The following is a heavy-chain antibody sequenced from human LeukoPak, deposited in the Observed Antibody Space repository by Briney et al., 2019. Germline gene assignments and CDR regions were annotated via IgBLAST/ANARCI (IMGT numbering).Heavy chain of an antibody. CDR3: ARIIAAAGPADY. CDR1: GXSFSGYY. CDR2: INHSGST. Sequence: PSETLSLTCAVYGXSFSGYYWSWIRQPPGKGLEWIGEINHSGSTNYNPSLKSRVTISVDTSKNQFSLKLSSVTAADTAVYYCARIIAAAGPADYWGQGTLVTVSS. J-gene: IGHJ4*02. V-gene: IGHV4-34*01. D-gene: IGHD6-13*01.